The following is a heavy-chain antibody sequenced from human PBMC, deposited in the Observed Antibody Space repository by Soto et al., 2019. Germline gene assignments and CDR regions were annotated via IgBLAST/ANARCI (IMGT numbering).Heavy chain of an antibody. Sequence: QVQLVQSGAEVKESGASVKVSCKASGYTFTGYYIHWVRQAPGQGPEWVGEISPKSGATRYAQKFQGRATMTKDTSISTVYIELSRLRSDDTAVYYCARAYWRRMEAFDIWGQGTMVTVSS. CDR3: ARAYWRRMEAFDI. CDR2: ISPKSGAT. CDR1: GYTFTGYY. J-gene: IGHJ3*02. V-gene: IGHV1-2*02. D-gene: IGHD2-21*01.